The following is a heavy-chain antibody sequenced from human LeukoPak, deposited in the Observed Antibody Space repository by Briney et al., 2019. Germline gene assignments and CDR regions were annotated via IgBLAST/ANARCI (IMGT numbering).Heavy chain of an antibody. Sequence: GGSLRLSCAASGFTFSSYDMHWVRQATGKGLEWVSAIGTAGDTYYPGSVKGRFTISRDNSKNTLYLQMNSLRAEDTAVYYCATSMVRGVLIIYYYYGMDVWGQGTTVTVSS. D-gene: IGHD3-10*01. CDR1: GFTFSSYD. V-gene: IGHV3-13*01. CDR3: ATSMVRGVLIIYYYYGMDV. CDR2: IGTAGDT. J-gene: IGHJ6*02.